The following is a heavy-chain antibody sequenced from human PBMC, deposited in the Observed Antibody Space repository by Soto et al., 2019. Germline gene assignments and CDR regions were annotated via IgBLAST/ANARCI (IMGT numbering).Heavy chain of an antibody. CDR1: GGTFSSYA. D-gene: IGHD2-15*01. CDR3: ASDGEDCSGGSCYLYYFDY. V-gene: IGHV1-69*13. CDR2: IIPIFGTA. Sequence: SVKVSCKASGGTFSSYAISWVRQAPGQGLEWMGGIIPIFGTANYAQKFQGRVTITADESTSTAYMELSSLRSEDTAVYYCASDGEDCSGGSCYLYYFDYWSQGTLVTVSP. J-gene: IGHJ4*02.